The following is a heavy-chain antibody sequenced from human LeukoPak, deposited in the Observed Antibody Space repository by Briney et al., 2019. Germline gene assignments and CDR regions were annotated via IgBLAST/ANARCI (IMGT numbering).Heavy chain of an antibody. CDR1: GLTFSSYS. CDR3: ARDGPAPAAVDY. V-gene: IGHV3-21*01. CDR2: ISSSSSYI. J-gene: IGHJ4*02. Sequence: GGSLRLSCAASGLTFSSYSMNWVRQAPGKGLEWVSSISSSSSYIYYADSVKGRFTISRDNAKNSLYLQMNSLRAEDTAVYYCARDGPAPAAVDYWGQGTLVTVSS. D-gene: IGHD2-2*01.